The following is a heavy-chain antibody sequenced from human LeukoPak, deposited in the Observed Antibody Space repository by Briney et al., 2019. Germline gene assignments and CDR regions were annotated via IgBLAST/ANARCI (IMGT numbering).Heavy chain of an antibody. Sequence: GGSLRLLCAASGFIFSSYDIHWVRQAPGKGVVGVAFMRNGGCNKYYADSVKGRLTIYRHNSKNTEYVQMNSLRVENTAIYYCAKGQEMESRLDYWGQGTLVTVS. CDR3: AKGQEMESRLDY. J-gene: IGHJ4*02. D-gene: IGHD1-1*01. CDR1: GFIFSSYD. CDR2: MRNGGCNK. V-gene: IGHV3-30*02.